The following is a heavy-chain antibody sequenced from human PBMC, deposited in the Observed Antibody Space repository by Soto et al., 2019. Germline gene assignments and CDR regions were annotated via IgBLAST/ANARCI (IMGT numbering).Heavy chain of an antibody. D-gene: IGHD3-22*01. CDR3: AREKTQFLRWLSPDFDY. J-gene: IGHJ4*02. V-gene: IGHV3-43*01. Sequence: GGSLRLSYAASGFSVYDYTMHWVRQVPGKGLEWVSLITWDGTTTYYADSVKGRFIISRDNSKNTLFLQMNSLRAEDTAVYYCAREKTQFLRWLSPDFDYWGQGTLVTVSS. CDR2: ITWDGTTT. CDR1: GFSVYDYT.